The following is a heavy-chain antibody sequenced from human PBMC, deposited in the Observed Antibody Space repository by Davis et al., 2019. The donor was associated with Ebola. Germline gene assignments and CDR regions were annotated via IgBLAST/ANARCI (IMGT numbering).Heavy chain of an antibody. J-gene: IGHJ5*02. Sequence: GESLKISCIASGFTFGNYAMSWFRQAPGKGLEWVSFIRGRSYGGTTEYAASVKGRFTISRDDSKSIAYLQMNSLKTEDTAVYYCTRGVIGYGDSRGTGFDPWGQGTLVTVSS. CDR1: GFTFGNYA. D-gene: IGHD1-1*01. CDR2: IRGRSYGGTT. CDR3: TRGVIGYGDSRGTGFDP. V-gene: IGHV3-49*03.